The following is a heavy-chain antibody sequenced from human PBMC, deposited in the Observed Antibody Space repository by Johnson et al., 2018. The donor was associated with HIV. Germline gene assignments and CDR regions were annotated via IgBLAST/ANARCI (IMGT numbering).Heavy chain of an antibody. D-gene: IGHD6-13*01. J-gene: IGHJ3*02. V-gene: IGHV3-64*01. CDR2: ISSNGGST. CDR1: RFTFSSYA. CDR3: ARDGGYSSSWYKYAFDI. Sequence: VLLVESGGGVVRPGGSLRLSCAASRFTFSSYAMHWVRQAPGRGLEYVSAISSNGGSTYYANSVKGRFTISRDNSKNTLYLQMNSLRAEDTAVYYCARDGGYSSSWYKYAFDIWGQGTMVTVSS.